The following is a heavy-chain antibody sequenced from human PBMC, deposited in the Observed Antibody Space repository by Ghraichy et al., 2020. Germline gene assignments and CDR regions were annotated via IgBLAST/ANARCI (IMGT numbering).Heavy chain of an antibody. CDR3: ARLPFLEDYYYSVMDV. V-gene: IGHV4-59*08. D-gene: IGHD3-3*02. CDR1: GGSISSYY. Sequence: SQTLSLTCTVSGGSISSYYWSWIRQPPGKGLEWIGYIYYSGSTNYNPSLKSRVTISVDTSKNQFSLKLSSVTAADTAVYYCARLPFLEDYYYSVMDVWGQGTTVTVSS. J-gene: IGHJ6*02. CDR2: IYYSGST.